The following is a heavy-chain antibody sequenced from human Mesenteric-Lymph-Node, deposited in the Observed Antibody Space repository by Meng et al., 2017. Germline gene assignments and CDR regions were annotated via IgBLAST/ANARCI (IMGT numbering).Heavy chain of an antibody. CDR1: GFSLSTNEVG. V-gene: IGHV2-5*02. J-gene: IGHJ3*02. CDR3: AYTNSGAFDI. D-gene: IGHD1-1*01. CDR2: IYWDDDK. Sequence: SGRTLVKPTQTLTLTCTFSGFSLSTNEVGVGWIRQPPGKALEWLALIYWDDDKRYSPSLKSRLTITRDTSKNQVVLTMTNLDPVDTATYYCAYTNSGAFDIWGQGTLVTVSS.